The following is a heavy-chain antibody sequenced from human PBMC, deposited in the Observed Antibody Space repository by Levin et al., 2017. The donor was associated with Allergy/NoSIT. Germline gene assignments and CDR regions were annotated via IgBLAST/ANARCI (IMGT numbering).Heavy chain of an antibody. CDR2: MNPNSGNT. D-gene: IGHD6-19*01. V-gene: IGHV1-8*01. CDR3: ATKSDSSGWYGNAFDI. J-gene: IGHJ3*02. CDR1: GYTFTSYD. Sequence: GESLKISCKASGYTFTSYDINWVRQATGQGLEWMGWMNPNSGNTGYAQKFQGRVTMTRNTSISTAYMELSSLRSEDTAVYYCATKSDSSGWYGNAFDIWGQGTMVTVSS.